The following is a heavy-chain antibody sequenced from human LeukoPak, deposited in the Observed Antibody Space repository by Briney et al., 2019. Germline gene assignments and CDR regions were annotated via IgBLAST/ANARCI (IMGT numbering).Heavy chain of an antibody. Sequence: GGSLRLSCAASGFTFSSYWMHWVRQAPGKGLEWVSYISSSSSTIYYADSVKGRFTISRDNAKNSLYLQMNSLRAEDTAVYYCARDSLDSSGWYHDAFDIWGQGTMVTVSS. CDR1: GFTFSSYW. CDR2: ISSSSSTI. V-gene: IGHV3-48*01. J-gene: IGHJ3*02. D-gene: IGHD6-19*01. CDR3: ARDSLDSSGWYHDAFDI.